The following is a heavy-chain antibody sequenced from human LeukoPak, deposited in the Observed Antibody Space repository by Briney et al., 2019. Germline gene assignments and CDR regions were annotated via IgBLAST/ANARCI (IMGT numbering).Heavy chain of an antibody. J-gene: IGHJ4*02. CDR3: ARDPGASGFFDF. CDR1: GGSISSGGYY. D-gene: IGHD1-26*01. V-gene: IGHV4-31*03. CDR2: IYYSGGS. Sequence: PSETLSLTCTVSGGSISSGGYYWNWIRQYPGKGLKWIGYIYYSGGSLYKPSLKSRVTISVDTSQNQFSLKLSSVTAADTAIYYCARDPGASGFFDFWGQGTLVTVSS.